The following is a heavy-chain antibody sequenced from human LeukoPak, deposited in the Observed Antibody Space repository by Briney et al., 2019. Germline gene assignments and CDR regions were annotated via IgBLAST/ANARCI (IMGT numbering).Heavy chain of an antibody. CDR2: IYYSGST. J-gene: IGHJ6*02. D-gene: IGHD3-10*01. Sequence: SETLSLTCTVSGGSISSYYWSWIRQPPGQGLEWIGYIYYSGSTNYNPSLKSRVTISVHTSKNQFSLKPSPVTAADTAVYYCARGGYGSGSYYYYYYGMDVWGQGTTVNVSS. V-gene: IGHV4-59*01. CDR3: ARGGYGSGSYYYYYYGMDV. CDR1: GGSISSYY.